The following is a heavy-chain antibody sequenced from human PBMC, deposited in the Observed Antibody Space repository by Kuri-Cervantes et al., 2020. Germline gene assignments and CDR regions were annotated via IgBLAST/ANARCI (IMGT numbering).Heavy chain of an antibody. Sequence: GGSLRLSCAASGFTFSDYYMSWIRQAPGKGLEWVSHTGTTESSKYYADSVKGRFTISRDNGKNSLYLQMNSLRDEDTALYYCVRRQGWSGMDVWGQGTTVTVSS. CDR2: TGTTESSK. CDR3: VRRQGWSGMDV. J-gene: IGHJ6*02. V-gene: IGHV3-11*04. CDR1: GFTFSDYY.